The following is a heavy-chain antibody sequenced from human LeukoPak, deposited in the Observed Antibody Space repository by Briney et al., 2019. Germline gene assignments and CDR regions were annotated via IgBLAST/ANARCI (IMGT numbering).Heavy chain of an antibody. CDR2: IYHSGST. Sequence: SQTLSLTCTVSGGSISSGDFCWSWIRQPPGKGLEWIGYIYHSGSTYYNPSLKSRVTISVDRSKNQFSLRLSSASAADTAVYYCARGLLGADFDYWGQGTLVTVSS. V-gene: IGHV4-30-2*01. CDR1: GGSISSGDFC. CDR3: ARGLLGADFDY. J-gene: IGHJ4*02. D-gene: IGHD1-26*01.